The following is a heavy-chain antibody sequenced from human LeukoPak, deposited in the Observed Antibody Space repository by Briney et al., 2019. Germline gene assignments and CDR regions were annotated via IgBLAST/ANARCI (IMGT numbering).Heavy chain of an antibody. Sequence: PSETLSLTCSVSGGSISGFYWSWIRQPPGKGLDWIGFIYYSGTTSYNPSLKSRVTISLDTSKTQFSLKLTSVTAADTAVYYCARRVHSSSWSSYFDYWGQETLVTVSS. D-gene: IGHD6-13*01. V-gene: IGHV4-59*08. CDR3: ARRVHSSSWSSYFDY. CDR2: IYYSGTT. CDR1: GGSISGFY. J-gene: IGHJ4*02.